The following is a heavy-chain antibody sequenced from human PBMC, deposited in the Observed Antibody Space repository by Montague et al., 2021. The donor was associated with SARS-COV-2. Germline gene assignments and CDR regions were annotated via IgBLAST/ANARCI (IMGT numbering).Heavy chain of an antibody. CDR3: ARERRYCSGGSCYSGWFDP. CDR1: GYSISSGYY. Sequence: SETLSLTCTVSGYSISSGYYWCRIRQPPGKGLEWIGSIYHSGSTYYNPSLKSRVTISVDTTKNQFSLKLSSVTAADTAVYYCARERRYCSGGSCYSGWFDPWGQGTLVTVSS. V-gene: IGHV4-38-2*02. J-gene: IGHJ5*02. CDR2: IYHSGST. D-gene: IGHD2-15*01.